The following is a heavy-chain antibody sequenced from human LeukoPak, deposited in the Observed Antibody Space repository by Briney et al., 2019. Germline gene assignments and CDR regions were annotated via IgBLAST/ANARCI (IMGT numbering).Heavy chain of an antibody. CDR3: ARDQFGTGDRRDAFDI. J-gene: IGHJ3*02. Sequence: GKSLRLSCAASGFTFSNYLMHWVRQAPGKGLEWVAVISSDGSSGYYADSLKGRFTISRDNSKNTLFLQMNSLRLDDTAVYYCARDQFGTGDRRDAFDIWGQGTMVTVSS. CDR1: GFTFSNYL. CDR2: ISSDGSSG. V-gene: IGHV3-30-3*01. D-gene: IGHD7-27*01.